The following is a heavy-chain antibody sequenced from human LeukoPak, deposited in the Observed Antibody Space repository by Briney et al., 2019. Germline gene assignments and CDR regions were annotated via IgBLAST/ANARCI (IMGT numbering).Heavy chain of an antibody. CDR2: ISGISTKI. CDR3: VRDPFSFWGGSPKHYYSMDV. CDR1: GFIFSRSS. Sequence: KPGGSLRLSCAASGFIFSRSSVNWVRQAPGKGLEWVSSISGISTKIYYADSVKGRFSISRDNTRNLVFLQLSSLRAEDTAVYYCVRDPFSFWGGSPKHYYSMDVWGQGTTVTVSS. D-gene: IGHD3-3*01. J-gene: IGHJ6*02. V-gene: IGHV3-21*06.